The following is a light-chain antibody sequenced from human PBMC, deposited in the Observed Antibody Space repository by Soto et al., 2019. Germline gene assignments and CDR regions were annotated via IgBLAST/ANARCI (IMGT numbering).Light chain of an antibody. CDR1: QTVSSN. Sequence: EIVMTQSPATLSVSPGERATLSCRASQTVSSNLAWYQQKPGQAPRLLIYGASTRATGIPARFRGSWSGTDFSLTITSRQAEDVAFYYCQKNINFPQTFGQGTKVEIK. CDR3: QKNINFPQT. CDR2: GAS. J-gene: IGKJ1*01. V-gene: IGKV3-15*01.